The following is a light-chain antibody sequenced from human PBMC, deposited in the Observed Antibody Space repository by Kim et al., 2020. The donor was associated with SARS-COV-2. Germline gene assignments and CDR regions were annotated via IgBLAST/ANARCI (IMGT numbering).Light chain of an antibody. CDR2: DAS. Sequence: SLSPGERATLSCRASQSVSSYLAWYQQKPGQAPRLLIYDASNRATGIPARFSGSWSGTDFTLTISSLEPEDFAVYYCQQRSNWPRTFGQGTKLEI. CDR3: QQRSNWPRT. J-gene: IGKJ2*01. V-gene: IGKV3-11*01. CDR1: QSVSSY.